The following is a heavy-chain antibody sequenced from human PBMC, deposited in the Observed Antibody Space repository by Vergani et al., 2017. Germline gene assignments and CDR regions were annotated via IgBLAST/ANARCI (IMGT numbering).Heavy chain of an antibody. V-gene: IGHV1-69*01. Sequence: QVQLVQSGAEVKKPGSSVKVSCKASGGTFSSYAISWVRQAPGQGLEWMGGIIPIFGTANYAQKFQGRGTMTADESTSTAYMELSSLRSDDTAVYYCAGDSGGYRSIYRNWYFDLWGRGTLVTVSS. CDR1: GGTFSSYA. CDR3: AGDSGGYRSIYRNWYFDL. D-gene: IGHD6-13*01. CDR2: IIPIFGTA. J-gene: IGHJ2*01.